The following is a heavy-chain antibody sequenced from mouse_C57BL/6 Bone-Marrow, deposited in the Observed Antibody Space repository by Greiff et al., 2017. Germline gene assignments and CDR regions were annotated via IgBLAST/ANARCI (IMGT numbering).Heavy chain of an antibody. J-gene: IGHJ4*01. Sequence: VQRMESGPELAKPGASVKLPCKASGYTFTDYNMDWVKQSHGKSLEWIGDINPNNGGTFYNQKFKGKATLPVDKYSSTAYMELRSLTSEDTAVYYCARRIYYGNYVMDYWGQGTSVTVSS. CDR3: ARRIYYGNYVMDY. V-gene: IGHV1-18*01. D-gene: IGHD2-1*01. CDR1: GYTFTDYN. CDR2: INPNNGGT.